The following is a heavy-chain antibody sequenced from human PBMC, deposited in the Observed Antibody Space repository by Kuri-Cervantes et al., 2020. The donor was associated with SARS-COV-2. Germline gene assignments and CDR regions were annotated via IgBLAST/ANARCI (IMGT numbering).Heavy chain of an antibody. CDR2: ISYDGSNK. CDR1: GFTFSSYG. J-gene: IGHJ5*02. Sequence: GESLKISCAASGFTFSSYGMHWVRQAPGKGLEWVAVISYDGSNKYYADPVKGRFTISRDNSKNTLYLQMNSLRSDDTAVYYCARGDIAAAGWVDWFDPWGQGTLVTVSS. V-gene: IGHV3-30*03. CDR3: ARGDIAAAGWVDWFDP. D-gene: IGHD6-13*01.